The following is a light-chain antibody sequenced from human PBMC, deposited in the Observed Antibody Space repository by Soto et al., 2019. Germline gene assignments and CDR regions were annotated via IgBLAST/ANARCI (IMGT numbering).Light chain of an antibody. Sequence: QSVLTQPASVSGSPGQSITISCTGTSSDVGGYNYVSWHQRHPGKAPKLMIYDVSNRPSGVSNRFSGSKSGNTASLTISGLQAEDEADYYCSSYTSSSTLVFGGGTKLTVL. CDR3: SSYTSSSTLV. V-gene: IGLV2-14*01. J-gene: IGLJ2*01. CDR2: DVS. CDR1: SSDVGGYNY.